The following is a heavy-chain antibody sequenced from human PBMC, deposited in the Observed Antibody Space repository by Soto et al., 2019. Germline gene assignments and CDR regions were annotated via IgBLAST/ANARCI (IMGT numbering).Heavy chain of an antibody. Sequence: TEILSITCTVSGGSISSYYWNWIRQPPGKGLEWIGDIYYSGSSTYNPSLKSRVTISVDMSRNQFSLRLSSVTAADTAVYYCAGLQINYYYMDVWGKGTTVPVSS. V-gene: IGHV4-59*01. D-gene: IGHD1-1*01. CDR1: GGSISSYY. CDR2: IYYSGSS. J-gene: IGHJ6*03. CDR3: AGLQINYYYMDV.